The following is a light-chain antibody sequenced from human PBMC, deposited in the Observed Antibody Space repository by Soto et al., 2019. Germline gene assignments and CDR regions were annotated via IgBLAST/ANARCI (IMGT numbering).Light chain of an antibody. Sequence: EIVLTQSPGTLSLSPGERATLSCRASHSVGSSHLAWYQQKPGQAPRLLIYGASSRATGVPDRFSGSGSGTDFTLTISRLEPEDSAVYYCQQYVGWTFDQGTKVEIK. CDR1: HSVGSSH. CDR2: GAS. J-gene: IGKJ1*01. V-gene: IGKV3-20*01. CDR3: QQYVGWT.